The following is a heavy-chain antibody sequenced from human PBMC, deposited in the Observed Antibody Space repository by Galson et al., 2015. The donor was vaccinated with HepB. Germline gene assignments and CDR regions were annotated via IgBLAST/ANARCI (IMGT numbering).Heavy chain of an antibody. J-gene: IGHJ6*02. D-gene: IGHD4-23*01. CDR2: MNPNSGNT. V-gene: IGHV1-8*01. CDR3: ARLGDYGGLHNYYYYYGMDV. Sequence: SVKVSCKASGYTFTSYDINWVRQAPGQGLEWMGWMNPNSGNTGYAQKFQGRVTMTRNTSISTAYMELSSLRSEDTSVYYCARLGDYGGLHNYYYYYGMDVWGQGTTVTVSS. CDR1: GYTFTSYD.